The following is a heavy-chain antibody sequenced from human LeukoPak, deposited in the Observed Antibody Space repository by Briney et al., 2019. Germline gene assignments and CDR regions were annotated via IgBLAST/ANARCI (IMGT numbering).Heavy chain of an antibody. Sequence: GGSLRLSCAASGFSFSVFWMHWVRQVPGKGPVWVSRIKTDGSITDYADSVKGRFTISRDNAKNTLYLKMNSLRAEDTAVYYCVRDFMYSTACTGCWGQGTLVTVSS. CDR1: GFSFSVFW. CDR2: IKTDGSIT. J-gene: IGHJ4*02. D-gene: IGHD4-11*01. V-gene: IGHV3-74*01. CDR3: VRDFMYSTACTGC.